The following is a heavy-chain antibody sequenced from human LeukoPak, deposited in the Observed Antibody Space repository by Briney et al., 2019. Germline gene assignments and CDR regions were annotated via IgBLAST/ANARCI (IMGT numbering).Heavy chain of an antibody. CDR1: GYTFTGYY. D-gene: IGHD3-10*01. Sequence: GASVKVSCKASGYTFTGYYMHWVRQAPGQGLEWMGWINPNSGGTNYAQKFQGRVTMTRDTSISTAYMELSRLRSDDTAVYYCARKGGGTMVRYNWSDPWGQGTLVTVSS. CDR2: INPNSGGT. J-gene: IGHJ5*02. CDR3: ARKGGGTMVRYNWSDP. V-gene: IGHV1-2*02.